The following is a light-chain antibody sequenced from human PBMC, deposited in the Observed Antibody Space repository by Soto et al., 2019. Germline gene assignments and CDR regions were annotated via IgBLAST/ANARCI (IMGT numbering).Light chain of an antibody. Sequence: EIVLTQSPGTLSLSPGERATLSCRASQSISSSLAWYQQKPGQAPRLLIYGASTRATGVPARFSGSGSGTEFTLSISSLQSEDFAVYYCQQYNSWPLTFGGGTKVEIK. CDR3: QQYNSWPLT. V-gene: IGKV3-15*01. CDR2: GAS. CDR1: QSISSS. J-gene: IGKJ4*01.